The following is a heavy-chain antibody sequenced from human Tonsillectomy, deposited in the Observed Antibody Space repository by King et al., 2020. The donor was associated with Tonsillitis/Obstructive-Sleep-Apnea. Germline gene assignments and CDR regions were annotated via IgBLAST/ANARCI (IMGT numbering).Heavy chain of an antibody. Sequence: VQLVESGAEVKKPGASVKVSCKASGYTFTSYYMHWVRQAPGQGLEWMGIINPSGGSTSYAQKFQGRVTMTRDTSTSKVYMELSSLRSEDTAVYYCARMGGYCRSTSCLDDYYYYYYMDVWGKGTTVTVSS. CDR3: ARMGGYCRSTSCLDDYYYYYYMDV. CDR1: GYTFTSYY. D-gene: IGHD2-2*03. V-gene: IGHV1-46*01. J-gene: IGHJ6*03. CDR2: INPSGGST.